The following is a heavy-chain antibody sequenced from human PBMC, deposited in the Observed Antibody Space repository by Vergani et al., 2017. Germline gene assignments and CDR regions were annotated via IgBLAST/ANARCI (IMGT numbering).Heavy chain of an antibody. D-gene: IGHD2-15*01. J-gene: IGHJ6*02. Sequence: EVQLLESGGGLVQPGGSLRLSCAASGFTFSAYSMNWVRQAPGKGLEWVSYISSSSNTIYYADSVKGRFTISRDNAKNSLYLQMNSLRAEDTAVYYCARDPRYSGGSCYYIAGRDYYYGMDVWGQGTTVTVSS. CDR1: GFTFSAYS. V-gene: IGHV3-48*01. CDR2: ISSSSNTI. CDR3: ARDPRYSGGSCYYIAGRDYYYGMDV.